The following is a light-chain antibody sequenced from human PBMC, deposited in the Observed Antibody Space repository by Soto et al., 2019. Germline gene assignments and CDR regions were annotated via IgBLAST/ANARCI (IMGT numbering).Light chain of an antibody. J-gene: IGKJ4*01. CDR3: QQYGSSLPVT. V-gene: IGKV3-20*01. Sequence: EIVLTQSPGTLSLSPGERATLSCRASQSLTNNYLAWYQQKPGQAPRLLIYAASSRATGIPDRFSGSGSETDFTLTISRLEPEDVAVYYCQQYGSSLPVTFGGGTNVEIK. CDR2: AAS. CDR1: QSLTNNY.